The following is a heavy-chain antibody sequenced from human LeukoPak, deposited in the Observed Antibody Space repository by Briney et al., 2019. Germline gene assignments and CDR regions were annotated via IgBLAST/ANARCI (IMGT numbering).Heavy chain of an antibody. V-gene: IGHV3-23*01. Sequence: PSETLSLTCTVSGGSVSSGSYYWSWVRQAPGKGLEWVSTISGGGGSAYYADSVKGLFTISRDNSKNTLYLQVNSLRAEDTAVYYCAKGGKWDVTPFDYWGQGTLVTVSS. CDR1: GGSVSSGSYY. CDR3: AKGGKWDVTPFDY. CDR2: ISGGGGSA. D-gene: IGHD1-26*01. J-gene: IGHJ4*02.